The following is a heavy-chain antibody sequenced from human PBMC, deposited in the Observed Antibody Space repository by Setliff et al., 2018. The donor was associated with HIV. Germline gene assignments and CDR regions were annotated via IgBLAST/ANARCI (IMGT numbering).Heavy chain of an antibody. J-gene: IGHJ4*02. CDR3: ARWHPPYGFWEEDY. D-gene: IGHD3-10*01. CDR1: GDSIGGSSYY. V-gene: IGHV4-39*01. Sequence: SETLSLTCTVSGDSIGGSSYYWAWIRPPPGKGLEWIGNIYYSGSTYYNPSLKTRVTISVDGSKNQFSLKLKSVTAADTAVYYCARWHPPYGFWEEDYWGQGTPVTVSS. CDR2: IYYSGST.